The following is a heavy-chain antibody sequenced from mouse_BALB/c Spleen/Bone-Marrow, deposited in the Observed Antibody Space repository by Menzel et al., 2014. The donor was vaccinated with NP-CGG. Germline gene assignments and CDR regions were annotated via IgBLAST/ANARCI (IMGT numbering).Heavy chain of an antibody. CDR2: IDPANGNT. D-gene: IGHD1-3*01. V-gene: IGHV14-3*02. J-gene: IGHJ1*01. CDR1: GFNIKDTY. CDR3: AKYNYGLYFDV. Sequence: VQLQQSEAELVKPGASVKLSCTASGFNIKDTYIHWVKQRPEQGLEWIGRIDPANGNTKYDPKFQGKATITADTSSNSAYLQLSSLTSEDTAVYYCAKYNYGLYFDVWGAGTTVTVSS.